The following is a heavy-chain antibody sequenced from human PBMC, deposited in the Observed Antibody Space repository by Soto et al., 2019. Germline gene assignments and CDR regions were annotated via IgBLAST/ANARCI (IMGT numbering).Heavy chain of an antibody. CDR1: GYTFTSYG. Sequence: QVQLVQSGAEVKKPGASVKVSCKASGYTFTSYGISWVRQAPGQGLEWMGWISAYNGNTNYAQKLQGRVTMTTDTSTSTDYMELRSLRSDDTAVYYCARDRAGYCSSTSCARYFQHWGHGTLVTVSS. J-gene: IGHJ1*01. D-gene: IGHD2-2*01. V-gene: IGHV1-18*01. CDR3: ARDRAGYCSSTSCARYFQH. CDR2: ISAYNGNT.